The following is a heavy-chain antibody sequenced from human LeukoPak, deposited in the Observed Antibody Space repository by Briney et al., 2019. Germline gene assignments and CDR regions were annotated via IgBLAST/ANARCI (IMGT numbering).Heavy chain of an antibody. CDR2: INPNSGDT. Sequence: ASVKVSCKASGYTFTGFFMNWVRQAPGQGLEWMGRINPNSGDTSYAQKLQGRVTMTRDTSITTAYMDLSSLTSDDTAMYYCARWGELTGVGNWGQGTLVTVSS. J-gene: IGHJ4*02. CDR1: GYTFTGFF. V-gene: IGHV1-2*02. D-gene: IGHD1-7*01. CDR3: ARWGELTGVGN.